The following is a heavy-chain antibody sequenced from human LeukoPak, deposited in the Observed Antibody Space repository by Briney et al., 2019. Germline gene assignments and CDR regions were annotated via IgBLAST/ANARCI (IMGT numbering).Heavy chain of an antibody. V-gene: IGHV1-2*02. CDR1: GYTFTGYY. CDR2: INPNSGGT. CDR3: AREYGSGYSYGYGY. Sequence: ASVKVSCKASGYTFTGYYMHWVRQAPGQGLEWMGWINPNSGGTNYAQKFQGRVTMTRDTSISTAYMELSRLRSDDTAVYYCAREYGSGYSYGYGYWGQGTLVTVSS. J-gene: IGHJ4*02. D-gene: IGHD5-18*01.